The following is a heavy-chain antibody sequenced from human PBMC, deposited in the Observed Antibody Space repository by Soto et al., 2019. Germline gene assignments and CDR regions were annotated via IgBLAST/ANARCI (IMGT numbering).Heavy chain of an antibody. V-gene: IGHV4-30-4*01. CDR1: GGPISSGDYY. Sequence: SETLSLTCTVSGGPISSGDYYWSWIRQPPGKGLEWIGYIYYSGSTYYNPSLKSRVTISVDTSKNQFSLKLSSVTAADTAVYYCARGGSGGYYYYYGMDVWGQGTTVTVSS. CDR3: ARGGSGGYYYYYGMDV. J-gene: IGHJ6*02. CDR2: IYYSGST. D-gene: IGHD2-15*01.